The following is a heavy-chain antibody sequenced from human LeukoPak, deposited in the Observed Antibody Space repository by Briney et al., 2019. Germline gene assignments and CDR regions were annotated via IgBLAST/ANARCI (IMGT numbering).Heavy chain of an antibody. Sequence: GGPLRLSCAASGLTFSSYGMSWVRQAPGKGLEWVSAISDSGGSTYYADSVKGRFTISRDNSKNTLYLQMNTLRAEDTAVYYCAKVTHSSGYSLGTLDYWGQGTLVTVSS. CDR1: GLTFSSYG. D-gene: IGHD3-22*01. CDR3: AKVTHSSGYSLGTLDY. V-gene: IGHV3-23*01. CDR2: ISDSGGST. J-gene: IGHJ4*02.